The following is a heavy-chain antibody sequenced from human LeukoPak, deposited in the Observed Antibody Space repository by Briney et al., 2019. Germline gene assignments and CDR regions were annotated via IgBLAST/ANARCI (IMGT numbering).Heavy chain of an antibody. CDR3: ARDSSPTTGGYYMDV. CDR2: INTDGSST. V-gene: IGHV3-74*01. CDR1: GFTFRSDW. Sequence: GRSLRLSCAASGFTFRSDWMHWVRQVPGKGLVWVSRINTDGSSTNYADSVKGRFTISRDNAKNTLYLQMNSLRAEDTAVYYCARDSSPTTGGYYMDVWGKGTTVTVSS. J-gene: IGHJ6*03. D-gene: IGHD1-14*01.